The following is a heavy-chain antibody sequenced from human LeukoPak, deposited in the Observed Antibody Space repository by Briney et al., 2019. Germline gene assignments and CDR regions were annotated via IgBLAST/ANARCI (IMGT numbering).Heavy chain of an antibody. J-gene: IGHJ3*02. Sequence: PGGSLRLSCVASGFTFSGYWMHWVRQAPGKGLVWVSRINTDGSRTSYADSVKGRFTISRDNAKNTVYLQMNSLRAEDMALYYCAKGLAPIVVGSPGAFDIWGQGTMVTVSS. CDR2: INTDGSRT. CDR1: GFTFSGYW. V-gene: IGHV3-74*01. CDR3: AKGLAPIVVGSPGAFDI. D-gene: IGHD3-22*01.